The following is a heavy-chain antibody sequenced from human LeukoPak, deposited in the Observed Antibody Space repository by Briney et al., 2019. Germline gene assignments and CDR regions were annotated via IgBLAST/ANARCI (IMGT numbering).Heavy chain of an antibody. D-gene: IGHD3-16*01. V-gene: IGHV1-46*01. CDR3: ARESPHTFYFDY. Sequence: ASVKVSCKASGYSFTTYHIHWVRQAPGQGLEWMGIIKDSGTTIYPQKFQGRVTMTRDTSTSTVYMEVSSRRSEDTAVYYCARESPHTFYFDYWGQGTLVTVSS. CDR1: GYSFTTYH. CDR2: IKDSGTT. J-gene: IGHJ4*02.